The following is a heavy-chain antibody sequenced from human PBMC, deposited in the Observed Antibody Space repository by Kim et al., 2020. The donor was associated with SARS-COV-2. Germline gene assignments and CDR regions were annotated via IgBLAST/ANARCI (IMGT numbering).Heavy chain of an antibody. J-gene: IGHJ3*02. D-gene: IGHD1-26*01. Sequence: YGVHVKGRFTLSRDNSKNTLYLQINSLRVADTAVYYCAREGEPIGQGAFDIWGQGTMVTVSS. CDR3: AREGEPIGQGAFDI. V-gene: IGHV3-33*01.